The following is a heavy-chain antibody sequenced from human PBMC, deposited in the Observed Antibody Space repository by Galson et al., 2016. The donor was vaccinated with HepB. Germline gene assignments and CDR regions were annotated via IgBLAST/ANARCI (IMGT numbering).Heavy chain of an antibody. CDR1: GFIVNNNY. CDR3: ARGHCDGNAASDF. D-gene: IGHD5-24*01. Sequence: SLRLSCAASGFIVNNNYMNWVRQAPGKGLAWVSVIYSSGSTFYADSVKCRFTISRDNSKNTLYLQMNSLRAEDTAVYYCARGHCDGNAASDFWGQGTLVTVSS. J-gene: IGHJ4*02. CDR2: IYSSGST. V-gene: IGHV3-53*01.